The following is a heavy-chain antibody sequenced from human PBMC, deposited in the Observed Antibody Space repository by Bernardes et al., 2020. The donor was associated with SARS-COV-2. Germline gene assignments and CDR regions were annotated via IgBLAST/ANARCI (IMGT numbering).Heavy chain of an antibody. D-gene: IGHD3-22*01. V-gene: IGHV3-53*01. CDR2: IYDSGTT. CDR3: AKDSVDGGSGYYYGDYCGVDV. J-gene: IGHJ6*02. CDR1: GFLVTTNY. Sequence: GGSLRLSCAASGFLVTTNYMSWVRQAPGRGLEWVSGIYDSGTTHYIDSVKGRFTISKDKSKNTLFLQMNNLTVEDTAVYYCAKDSVDGGSGYYYGDYCGVDVWGQGTTVTVSS.